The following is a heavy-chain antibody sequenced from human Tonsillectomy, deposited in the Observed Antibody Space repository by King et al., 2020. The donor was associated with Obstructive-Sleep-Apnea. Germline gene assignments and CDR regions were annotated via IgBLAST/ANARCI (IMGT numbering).Heavy chain of an antibody. CDR1: GFTFSSYG. D-gene: IGHD3-22*01. Sequence: VQLVESGGGVVQPGRSLRLSCAASGFTFSSYGMHWVRQAPGKGLEWVAVIWNDGSNKYYADSVKGRFTISRDNSKNTLYLQMNSLRAEDTAVYYCAKDETYYDSSGYYLDYWGQGTLVTVSS. CDR3: AKDETYYDSSGYYLDY. J-gene: IGHJ4*02. V-gene: IGHV3-33*06. CDR2: IWNDGSNK.